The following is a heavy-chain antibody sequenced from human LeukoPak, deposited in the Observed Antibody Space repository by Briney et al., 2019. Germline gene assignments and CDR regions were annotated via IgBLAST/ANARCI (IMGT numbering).Heavy chain of an antibody. V-gene: IGHV1-69*05. D-gene: IGHD5-24*01. CDR1: GGTFSSYA. J-gene: IGHJ6*03. Sequence: SVKVSCKASGGTFSSYAISWLRQAPGQGLEWMGGIIPIFGTANYAQKFQGRVTITTDESTSTAYMELSSLRSEDTAVYYCAGGRLQGRYYYYYYMDVWGKGTTVTVSS. CDR2: IIPIFGTA. CDR3: AGGRLQGRYYYYYYMDV.